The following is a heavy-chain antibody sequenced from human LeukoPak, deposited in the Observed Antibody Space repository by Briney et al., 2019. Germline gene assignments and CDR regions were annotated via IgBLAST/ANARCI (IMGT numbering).Heavy chain of an antibody. J-gene: IGHJ6*02. V-gene: IGHV5-51*01. D-gene: IGHD4-17*01. CDR3: ARPLRHGDQSSSNYYYGMDV. CDR2: IYPGDSDT. Sequence: GESLKISCEGSGYTFANYWIGWVRQMPGKGLEWMGIIYPGDSDTRYSPSFQGRVTISADKSISTAYLQWSSLKASDTAMYYCARPLRHGDQSSSNYYYGMDVWGQGTTVTVSS. CDR1: GYTFANYW.